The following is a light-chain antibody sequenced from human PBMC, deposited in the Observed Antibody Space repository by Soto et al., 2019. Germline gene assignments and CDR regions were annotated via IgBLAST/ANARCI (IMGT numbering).Light chain of an antibody. J-gene: IGKJ2*03. V-gene: IGKV3-20*01. CDR1: QSVSSSY. CDR3: QQYGISPLYS. Sequence: ETVLTQSPGTLSLSPGERATLSCRASQSVSSSYLAWYQPKPGQAPRLLIYGASSRATGIPDRFSGSGSGTATTLTIRRLEPEDCAVYYCQQYGISPLYSFGQGTKLEIK. CDR2: GAS.